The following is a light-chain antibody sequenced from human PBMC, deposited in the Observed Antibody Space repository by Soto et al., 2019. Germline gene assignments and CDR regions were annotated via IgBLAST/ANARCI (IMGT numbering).Light chain of an antibody. CDR1: QRVNSW. J-gene: IGKJ4*01. CDR2: QAS. Sequence: DIQMTQSPFTLSASVGDRVTITCRASQRVNSWVAWYQQSPGRAPKLLIYQASSLHSGVPSRYSGRGFGTEFTLNISSLQPDDFATYYCQQYKSNPLTFGEGTNVEIK. V-gene: IGKV1-5*03. CDR3: QQYKSNPLT.